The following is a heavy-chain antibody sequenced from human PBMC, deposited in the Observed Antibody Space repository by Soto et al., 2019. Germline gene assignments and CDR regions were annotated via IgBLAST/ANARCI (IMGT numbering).Heavy chain of an antibody. V-gene: IGHV3-21*01. CDR2: ISSSGSSI. D-gene: IGHD5-18*01. CDR1: GCTFSRNM. J-gene: IGHJ4*02. CDR3: ARGGYSYGLDF. Sequence: PWGCLRLSSAAAGCTFSRNMMNWVRQAPGKGLEWVSSISSSGSSIFYADSVKGRFTISRDNAKSSLYLQMNSLRGEDAAVYYCARGGYSYGLDFWGQGTLVPVSS.